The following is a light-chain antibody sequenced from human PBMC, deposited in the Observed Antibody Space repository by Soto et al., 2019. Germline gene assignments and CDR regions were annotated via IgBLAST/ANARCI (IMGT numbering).Light chain of an antibody. CDR2: DAS. J-gene: IGKJ2*01. V-gene: IGKV3-11*01. CDR1: QSVSTY. Sequence: EIVLTQSPATLSLSPGERATLSCRASQSVSTYLAWYQQKPGQAPRLLIYDASNRATGIPARFSGSGSGTDFTLTISSLEPEDFASYYCQQRSNWPPRYTFGQGTKLE. CDR3: QQRSNWPPRYT.